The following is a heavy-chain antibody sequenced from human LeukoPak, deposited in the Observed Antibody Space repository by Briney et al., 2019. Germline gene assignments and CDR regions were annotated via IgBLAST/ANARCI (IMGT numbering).Heavy chain of an antibody. CDR1: GCSIRSSDDY. D-gene: IGHD6-6*01. V-gene: IGHV4-39*07. J-gene: IGHJ4*02. CDR3: ARAMSIAARLQTIFDY. CDR2: IYYTGSS. Sequence: SETLSLTCSVSGCSIRSSDDYWGFVRQTPGKGLEWMGSIYYTGSSHYNPSLKSRATISVDTSKNQFSLKLTSVTAADTAVYYCARAMSIAARLQTIFDYWGQGTLVTVSS.